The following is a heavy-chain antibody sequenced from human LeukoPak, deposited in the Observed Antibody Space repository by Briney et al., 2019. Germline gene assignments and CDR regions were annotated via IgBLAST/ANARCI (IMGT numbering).Heavy chain of an antibody. CDR2: ISSSSSYI. V-gene: IGHV3-21*01. CDR1: GFTFSSYS. Sequence: NPGGSLRLSCAASGFTFSSYSMNWVRQAPGKGLEWVSSISSSSSYIYYADSVKGRFTISRDNAKNSLYLQMNSLRAEDTAVYYCARDRGYYGSDYQTTYYMDVWGKGTTVTVSS. J-gene: IGHJ6*03. D-gene: IGHD3-10*01. CDR3: ARDRGYYGSDYQTTYYMDV.